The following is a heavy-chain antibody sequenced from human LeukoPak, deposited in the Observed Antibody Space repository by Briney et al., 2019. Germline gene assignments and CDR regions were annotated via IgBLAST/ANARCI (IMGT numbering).Heavy chain of an antibody. J-gene: IGHJ6*02. Sequence: PSETLSLTCTVSGASVSSSHWAWIRQPPGKGLEWIGYISSGGANYNRSLKSRVTMSIDTAKNQFSLRLSSVTAADTAVYYCAKDGGGPTSYHYGMDVWGQGTTVTVSS. CDR3: AKDGGGPTSYHYGMDV. CDR2: ISSGGA. D-gene: IGHD5-24*01. CDR1: GASVSSSH. V-gene: IGHV4-4*09.